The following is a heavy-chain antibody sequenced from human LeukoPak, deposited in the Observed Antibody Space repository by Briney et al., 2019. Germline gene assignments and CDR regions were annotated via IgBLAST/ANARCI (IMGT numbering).Heavy chain of an antibody. CDR1: GYSFKNYG. D-gene: IGHD3-16*01. CDR3: ARDGSCSGDKCVSLGGFDV. V-gene: IGHV1-18*01. J-gene: IGHJ3*01. Sequence: ASVKVSCKASGYSFKNYGMTWVLQAPGQGLEWMGWVNSDTGSTVSAQAFQGRVALTTDTSTNTIHMELRSLTSDDTAVYFCARDGSCSGDKCVSLGGFDVWGQGTTVIVSS. CDR2: VNSDTGST.